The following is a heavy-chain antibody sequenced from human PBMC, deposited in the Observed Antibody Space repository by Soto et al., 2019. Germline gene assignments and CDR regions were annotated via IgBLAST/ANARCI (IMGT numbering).Heavy chain of an antibody. D-gene: IGHD5-12*01. CDR3: VRGNTGYGNFDS. CDR1: GFSFSGFW. J-gene: IGHJ4*02. Sequence: GGSLRLSCAASGFSFSGFWMHWVRQAPGKGLVWVSRMFTDVSTTYYADSVKGRFTISRDNAKSTLYLQMNSLRDEDTAVYYCVRGNTGYGNFDSWGQGTRVTVSS. CDR2: MFTDVSTT. V-gene: IGHV3-74*01.